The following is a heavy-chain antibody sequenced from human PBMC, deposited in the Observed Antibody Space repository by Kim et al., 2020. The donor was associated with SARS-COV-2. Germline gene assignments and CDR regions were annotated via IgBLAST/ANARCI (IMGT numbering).Heavy chain of an antibody. D-gene: IGHD3-9*01. V-gene: IGHV1-24*01. CDR3: ATDIRYFDWYDI. J-gene: IGHJ3*02. CDR2: FDPEDGET. Sequence: ASVKVSCKVSGYTLTELSMHWVRQAPGKGLEWMGGFDPEDGETIYAQKFQGRVTMTEDTSTDTAYMELSSLRSEDTAVYYCATDIRYFDWYDIWGQGTMVTVSS. CDR1: GYTLTELS.